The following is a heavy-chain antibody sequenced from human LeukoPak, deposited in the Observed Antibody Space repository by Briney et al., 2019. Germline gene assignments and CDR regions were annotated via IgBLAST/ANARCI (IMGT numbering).Heavy chain of an antibody. D-gene: IGHD6-19*01. J-gene: IGHJ4*02. CDR2: ISGGT. V-gene: IGHV1-2*02. CDR3: ATQWPVGGGYYFDY. Sequence: ASVKVSCKASGYTFTGYYIHWVRQAPGQGLEWMGWISGGTNYAQKFQGRVTMTRDTSISTAYMELSRLRSDDTAVYYCATQWPVGGGYYFDYWGQGTLVTVSS. CDR1: GYTFTGYY.